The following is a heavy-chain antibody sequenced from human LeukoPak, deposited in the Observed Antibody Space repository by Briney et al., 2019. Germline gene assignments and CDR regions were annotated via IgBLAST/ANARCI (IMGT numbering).Heavy chain of an antibody. CDR3: ARRRPGGNSGRGWFDP. D-gene: IGHD4-23*01. Sequence: ASVRVSCKASGYTFTSYDINWVRQATGQGLEWMGWMNPNSGNTGYAQKFQGRVTITRNTSISTTYMELSSLRSEDTAVYYCARRRPGGNSGRGWFDPWGQGTLVTVSS. CDR2: MNPNSGNT. V-gene: IGHV1-8*03. CDR1: GYTFTSYD. J-gene: IGHJ5*02.